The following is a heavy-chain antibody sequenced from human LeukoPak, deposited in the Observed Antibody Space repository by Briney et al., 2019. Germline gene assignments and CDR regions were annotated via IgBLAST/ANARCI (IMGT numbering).Heavy chain of an antibody. V-gene: IGHV1-2*02. J-gene: IGHJ5*02. Sequence: ASVKVSCKASGYTFTGYYIHWVRQAPGQGLEWMGWINPNSGGTNYAQKFQGRVTMTRDTSISTASMELSRLRSGDPAVYYCLLSSTWYNNWFDPWGQGTLVTVSS. CDR1: GYTFTGYY. CDR3: LLSSTWYNNWFDP. CDR2: INPNSGGT. D-gene: IGHD6-13*01.